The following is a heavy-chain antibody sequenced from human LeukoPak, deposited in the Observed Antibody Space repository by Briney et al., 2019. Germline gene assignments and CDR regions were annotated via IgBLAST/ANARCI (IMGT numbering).Heavy chain of an antibody. D-gene: IGHD3-16*02. Sequence: GGSLRLSCAASGFTFSSYGMHWDRQAPGKGLEWVAVISYDGSNKYYADSVKGRFTISRDNSKNTLYLQMNSLRAEDTAVYYCARTPYRHYYFDYWGQGTLVTVSS. CDR1: GFTFSSYG. V-gene: IGHV3-30*03. CDR2: ISYDGSNK. J-gene: IGHJ4*02. CDR3: ARTPYRHYYFDY.